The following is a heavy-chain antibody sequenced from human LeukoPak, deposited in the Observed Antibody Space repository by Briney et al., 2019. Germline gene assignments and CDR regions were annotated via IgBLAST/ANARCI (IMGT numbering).Heavy chain of an antibody. CDR3: AKGALSTDCSSTSCYEGGFDY. D-gene: IGHD2-2*01. CDR1: GFASSSYA. J-gene: IGHJ4*02. CDR2: TSGGGGNT. V-gene: IGHV3-23*01. Sequence: PGGSLRLSCAASGFASSSYAISWVRQAPGKGLEWVSGTSGGGGNTYYADSVKGRFTISRDNSKNTLYLQMNSLRAEDTAVYYCAKGALSTDCSSTSCYEGGFDYWGQGTLVTVSS.